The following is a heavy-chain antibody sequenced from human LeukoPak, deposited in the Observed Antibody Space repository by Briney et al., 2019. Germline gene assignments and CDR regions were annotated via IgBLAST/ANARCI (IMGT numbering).Heavy chain of an antibody. CDR1: GFTFSSYS. D-gene: IGHD6-13*01. J-gene: IGHJ4*02. Sequence: GGSLRLSCAASGFTFSSYSMNWVRQAPGKGLEWVSSISSSSSYIYYADSVKGRFTISRDNAKNSLYLQINSLRAEDTAVYYCARVAQDSSSWPQLYYFDYWGQGTLVTVSS. CDR3: ARVAQDSSSWPQLYYFDY. V-gene: IGHV3-21*01. CDR2: ISSSSSYI.